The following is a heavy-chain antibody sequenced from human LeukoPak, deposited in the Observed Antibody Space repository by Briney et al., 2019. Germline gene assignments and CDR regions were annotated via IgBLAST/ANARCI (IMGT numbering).Heavy chain of an antibody. CDR1: GFTFSSYS. J-gene: IGHJ4*02. D-gene: IGHD3-22*01. V-gene: IGHV3-21*01. CDR2: ISSSSSYI. Sequence: GGSLRLSCAASGFTFSSYSMNWVRQAPGKGLEWVSSISSSSSYIYYADSVKGRFTISRDNAKNSLYLQMNSLRAEDTAVYYCARVGITMIGQIDYWGQGTLVTVSS. CDR3: ARVGITMIGQIDY.